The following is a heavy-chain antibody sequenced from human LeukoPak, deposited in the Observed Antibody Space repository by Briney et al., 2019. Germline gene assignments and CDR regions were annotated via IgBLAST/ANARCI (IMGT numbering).Heavy chain of an antibody. J-gene: IGHJ4*02. D-gene: IGHD3-9*01. Sequence: GGSLRLSCAASGFTFSSYEMNWVRQAPGKGLEWVSYISSSGSTIYYADSVKGRFTISRDNAKNSLYLQMNSLRAEDTAVYYCARGGGYAILTGYYYPHYFDYWGQGTLVTGAS. CDR1: GFTFSSYE. CDR2: ISSSGSTI. CDR3: ARGGGYAILTGYYYPHYFDY. V-gene: IGHV3-48*03.